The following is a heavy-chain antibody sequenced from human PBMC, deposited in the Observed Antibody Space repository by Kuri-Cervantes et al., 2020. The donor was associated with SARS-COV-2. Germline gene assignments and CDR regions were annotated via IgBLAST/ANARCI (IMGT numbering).Heavy chain of an antibody. V-gene: IGHV1-2*02. Sequence: ASVKVSCKASGYTFTDYYLHWVRQAPGQGLEWVGWINPDTGYTNYARKFQGRVTMTRDTSISTAYMELSRLRSDDTAVYYCARAFRYYDFWSGSDAFDIWGQGTMVTVSS. J-gene: IGHJ3*02. CDR3: ARAFRYYDFWSGSDAFDI. CDR2: INPDTGYT. CDR1: GYTFTDYY. D-gene: IGHD3-3*01.